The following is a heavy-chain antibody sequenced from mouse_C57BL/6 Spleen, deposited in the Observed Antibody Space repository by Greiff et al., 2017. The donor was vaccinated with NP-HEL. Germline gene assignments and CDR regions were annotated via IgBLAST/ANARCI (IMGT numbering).Heavy chain of an antibody. J-gene: IGHJ4*01. CDR2: INPNNGGT. V-gene: IGHV1-18*01. D-gene: IGHD2-4*01. CDR1: GYTFTDYN. CDR3: ARSTGYDYDDGGVSGDD. Sequence: EVQLQQSGPELVKPGASVKIPCKASGYTFTDYNMDWVKQSHGKSLEWIGDINPNNGGTIYNQKFKGKATLTVDKSSSTAYMELRSLTSEDTAVYYGARSTGYDYDDGGVSGDDWGQGTSVTVSS.